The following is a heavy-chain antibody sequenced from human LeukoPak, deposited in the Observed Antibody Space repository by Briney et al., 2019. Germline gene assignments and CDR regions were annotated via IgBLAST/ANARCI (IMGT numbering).Heavy chain of an antibody. J-gene: IGHJ4*02. D-gene: IGHD6-19*01. CDR1: GYTFTGYY. V-gene: IGHV1-2*02. Sequence: ASVKVSCKASGYTFTGYYLHWVRLAPGQGLEWLGWINPNSGATKFAQKFHGRVTMTRDTSISTAYMELKSLRSDDTAMYYCARGETSGWYSGLDYWGQGTLVTVSS. CDR3: ARGETSGWYSGLDY. CDR2: INPNSGAT.